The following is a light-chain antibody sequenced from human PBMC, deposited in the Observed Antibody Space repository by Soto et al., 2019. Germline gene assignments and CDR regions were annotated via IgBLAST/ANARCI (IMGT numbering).Light chain of an antibody. CDR1: SSDVGGYNY. CDR2: EAS. CDR3: SSYAGSNNFDVV. Sequence: QSALTQPPSASGSPGQSVTISCTGTSSDVGGYNYVSWYQQHPGKAPKLMIYEASKRPSGVPDRFSGSKSGNTASLTVSGLQAEDEADYYCSSYAGSNNFDVVFGGGTKVTVL. J-gene: IGLJ2*01. V-gene: IGLV2-8*01.